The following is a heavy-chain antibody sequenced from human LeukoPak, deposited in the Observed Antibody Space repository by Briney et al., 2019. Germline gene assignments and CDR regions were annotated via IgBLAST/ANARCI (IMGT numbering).Heavy chain of an antibody. V-gene: IGHV4-59*02. CDR2: ISKSGST. Sequence: SETLSLTCSVSGGSVSSHFWSWVRQSPGKALGWIGYISKSGSTNYNASLKSRVTISVDTSKNQFSLNLRSVTAADTAIYFCARDRPGSYFVFDVWDPGKMVTVSS. J-gene: IGHJ3*01. D-gene: IGHD3-10*02. CDR3: ARDRPGSYFVFDV. CDR1: GGSVSSHF.